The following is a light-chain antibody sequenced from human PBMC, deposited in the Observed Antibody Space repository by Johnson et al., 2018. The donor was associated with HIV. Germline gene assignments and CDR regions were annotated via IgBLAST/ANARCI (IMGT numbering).Light chain of an antibody. CDR3: GTWDSSLSAGV. CDR2: KNN. Sequence: QSVLTQPPSVSAAPGQRVTISCSGASSTFGNSYISWYQLLPGSPPKLLVFKNNERPSGIPDRFSGSKSGTSATLGITGLQTGDEADYYCGTWDSSLSAGVFGTVTKVTVL. CDR1: SSTFGNSY. V-gene: IGLV1-51*02. J-gene: IGLJ1*01.